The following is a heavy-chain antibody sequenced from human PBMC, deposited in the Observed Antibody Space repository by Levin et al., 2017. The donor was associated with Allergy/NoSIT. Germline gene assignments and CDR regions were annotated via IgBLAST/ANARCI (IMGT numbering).Heavy chain of an antibody. V-gene: IGHV4-4*07. CDR3: ARMTYTSNSWHIDY. CDR1: GDSISNYY. Sequence: GSLRLSCIVSGDSISNYYLNWIRQPAGGGLEWIGRIYTTGFTNYNPSLKSRVTMSVDTSKRQFSLKVRSVTAADTAVYYCARMTYTSNSWHIDYWGQGALVTVSS. J-gene: IGHJ4*02. D-gene: IGHD2-2*01. CDR2: IYTTGFT.